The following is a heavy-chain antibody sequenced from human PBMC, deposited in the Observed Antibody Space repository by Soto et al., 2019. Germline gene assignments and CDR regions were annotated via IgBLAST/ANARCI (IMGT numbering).Heavy chain of an antibody. V-gene: IGHV4-31*01. CDR3: XXXXXXXXAGLGT. Sequence: QVQLQESGPGLVKPSQTLSLTCTVSGGSISSGGYYWXXXRQHPGRGLEWIGYIYYSGSTYYNPSXXXXXXXXXXXXXXXXXXXXXXXXXXXXXXXXXXXXXXXXXAGLGTWGQGTLVTVSS. CDR2: IYYSGST. CDR1: GGSISSGGYY. J-gene: IGHJ4*02.